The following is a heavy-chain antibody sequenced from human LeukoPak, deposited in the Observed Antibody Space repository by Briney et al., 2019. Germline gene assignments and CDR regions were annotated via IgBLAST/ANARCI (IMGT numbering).Heavy chain of an antibody. D-gene: IGHD1-26*01. V-gene: IGHV3-11*01. J-gene: IGHJ4*02. CDR1: EFTLRDYF. CDR2: IDGSERGI. Sequence: VGSLRLSCAASEFTLRDYFMSWFRQAPGKGLEWLSCIDGSERGIYYADSVRGRFTISRDNAKNSLYLQMNSLRGEDTALYYCVRAYRGGYSDDFDYWGQGTLVTVSS. CDR3: VRAYRGGYSDDFDY.